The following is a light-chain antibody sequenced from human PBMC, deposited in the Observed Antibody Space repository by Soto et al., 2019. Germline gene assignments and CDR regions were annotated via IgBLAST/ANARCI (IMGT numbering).Light chain of an antibody. CDR1: SSDVGAYNH. CDR3: SSHASMSTLK. J-gene: IGLJ2*01. V-gene: IGLV2-14*03. Sequence: QSVLTQPASVSGSPGQSITISCTGTSSDVGAYNHVSWYQQHPGKAPKVMIYDVSNRPSGVSNRFSGSRSGNTASLTISGLQAEDEADYYCSSHASMSTLKFGGVTKVTDL. CDR2: DVS.